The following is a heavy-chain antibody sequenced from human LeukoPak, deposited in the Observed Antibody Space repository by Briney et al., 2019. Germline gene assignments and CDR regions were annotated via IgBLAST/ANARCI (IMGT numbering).Heavy chain of an antibody. Sequence: GGSLRLSCAASGFTFSSYAMSWVRQAPGKGLEWVANIKQDGSEKYYVDSVKGRFTISRDNAKNSLYLQMNSLRAEDTAVYYCARVRRIAVAVDYWGQGTLVTVSS. V-gene: IGHV3-7*01. J-gene: IGHJ4*02. CDR1: GFTFSSYA. CDR2: IKQDGSEK. D-gene: IGHD6-19*01. CDR3: ARVRRIAVAVDY.